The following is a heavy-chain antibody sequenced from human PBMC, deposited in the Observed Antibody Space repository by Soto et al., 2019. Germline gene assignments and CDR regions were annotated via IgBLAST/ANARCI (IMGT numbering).Heavy chain of an antibody. CDR3: AKDHCSSTSCYIRLGLFDY. CDR1: GFTFSSYA. J-gene: IGHJ4*02. D-gene: IGHD2-2*02. Sequence: EVQLLESGGGLVQPGGSLRLSCAASGFTFSSYAMSWVRQAPGKGLEWVSAISGSGGSTYYADSVKGRFTISRDNSMHTLYLQMNSLRAEDTAVYYCAKDHCSSTSCYIRLGLFDYWGQGTLVTVSS. CDR2: ISGSGGST. V-gene: IGHV3-23*01.